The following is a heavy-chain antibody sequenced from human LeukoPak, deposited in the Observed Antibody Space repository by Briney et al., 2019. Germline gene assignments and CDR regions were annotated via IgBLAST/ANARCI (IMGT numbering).Heavy chain of an antibody. CDR3: ASLYYFDSSGYYYGKADI. J-gene: IGHJ3*02. Sequence: RTSETLSLTCTVSGGSISSGGYYWSWIRQHPGKGLEWIGYIYYSGSTYYNPSLKSRVTISVDTSKNQFSLKLSSVTAADTAVYYCASLYYFDSSGYYYGKADIWGQGIMVTVSS. CDR1: GGSISSGGYY. D-gene: IGHD3-22*01. V-gene: IGHV4-31*03. CDR2: IYYSGST.